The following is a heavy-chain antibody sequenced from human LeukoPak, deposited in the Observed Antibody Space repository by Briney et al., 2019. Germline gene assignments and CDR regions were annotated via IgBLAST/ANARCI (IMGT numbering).Heavy chain of an antibody. V-gene: IGHV4-39*01. J-gene: IGHJ3*02. CDR1: GGSISSSSYY. Sequence: PSETLSLTCTVSGGSISSSSYYWGWIRQPPGKGLEWIGSIYYSGSTYYNPSLKSRVTISVDTSKNQFSLKLSSVTAADTAVYYCAKTSIYSNYVPAFDIWGQGPMVTVSS. CDR3: AKTSIYSNYVPAFDI. CDR2: IYYSGST. D-gene: IGHD4-11*01.